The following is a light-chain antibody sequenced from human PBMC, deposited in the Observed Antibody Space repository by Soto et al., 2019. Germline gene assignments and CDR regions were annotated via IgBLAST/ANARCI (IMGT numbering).Light chain of an antibody. CDR1: QSISSW. V-gene: IGKV1-5*03. CDR3: QHYNS. CDR2: RAS. J-gene: IGKJ4*01. Sequence: DIQMTQSPSTLSASVGERVTITCRASQSISSWLAWYQQKPGKAPNLLIYRASSLESGVPSRFSGSGSGTEFTLTIISLQPDDFATYYCQHYNSFGGGTKVDIK.